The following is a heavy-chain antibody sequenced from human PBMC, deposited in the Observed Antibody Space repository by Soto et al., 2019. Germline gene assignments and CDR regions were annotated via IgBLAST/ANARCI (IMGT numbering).Heavy chain of an antibody. D-gene: IGHD3-10*01. CDR3: ARVFGSGSYYFDY. CDR1: GGSISNAAYY. Sequence: SETLSLTCTVSGGSISNAAYYWAWIRQPTGQGLECIGIIFYSGSTYFSPSLKSRVSMSVDTSKNQFSLKLNSVSAADTSMYYCARVFGSGSYYFDYWGRGPPVTVS. V-gene: IGHV4-39*01. CDR2: IFYSGST. J-gene: IGHJ4*02.